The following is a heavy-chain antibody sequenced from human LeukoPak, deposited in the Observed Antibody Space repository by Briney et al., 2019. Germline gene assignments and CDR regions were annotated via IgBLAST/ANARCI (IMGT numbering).Heavy chain of an antibody. CDR1: GLTFGDHA. J-gene: IGHJ6*02. Sequence: PGGSLRLSCRGSGLTFGDHAMSWVRQAPGKGLEWVGFIRSKAYRGTTEYAASVKGRFTISRDDFASIAYLQMNSLTTEDTAVYYCARGPIQLWIHNAMDVWGQGTTVTVSS. D-gene: IGHD5-18*01. CDR2: IRSKAYRGTT. CDR3: ARGPIQLWIHNAMDV. V-gene: IGHV3-49*04.